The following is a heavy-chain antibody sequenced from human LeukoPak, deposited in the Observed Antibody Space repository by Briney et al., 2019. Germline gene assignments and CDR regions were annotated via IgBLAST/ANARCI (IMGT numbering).Heavy chain of an antibody. CDR3: AKDRTDYGDDRGYMDV. CDR1: RFTFSSYW. V-gene: IGHV3-7*01. D-gene: IGHD4-17*01. Sequence: GGSLRLSCAASRFTFSSYWXXXXXXXXXXXXXXXXNXKQXGSEKYYVDSVKGRFTISRDNSXNTLYLQMNSLRTEDTAVYYCAKDRTDYGDDRGYMDVWGKGTTVTVSS. CDR2: XKQXGSEK. J-gene: IGHJ6*03.